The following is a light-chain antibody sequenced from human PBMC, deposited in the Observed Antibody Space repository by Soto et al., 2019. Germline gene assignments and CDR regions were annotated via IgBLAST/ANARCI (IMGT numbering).Light chain of an antibody. J-gene: IGKJ2*01. CDR2: DAS. Sequence: EIVLTQSPATLSLSPGERATLSCRASQSISTYLAWYQQKPGQAPRLLIYDASNRAPGIPARISGRGSGTGFTLTIRSPEPEDCAIYYCQHRSRCPRMYTFGQGTKLEIK. CDR1: QSISTY. V-gene: IGKV3-11*01. CDR3: QHRSRCPRMYT.